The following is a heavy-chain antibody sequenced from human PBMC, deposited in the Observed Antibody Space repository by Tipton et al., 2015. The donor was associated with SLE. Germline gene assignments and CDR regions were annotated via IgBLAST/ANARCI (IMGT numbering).Heavy chain of an antibody. CDR3: ATGGLQGMN. J-gene: IGHJ4*02. CDR2: ISRDSGSR. D-gene: IGHD3-10*01. V-gene: IGHV3-9*01. Sequence: QLVQSGGDLVQPGRSLRLSCAASGFKFDDYAIHWVRQPPGKGLEWVSGISRDSGSRVFADSVKGRFTISRDNAKNTLYLQMSSLRAEDTALYYCATGGLQGMNWGQGTLVTVSS. CDR1: GFKFDDYA.